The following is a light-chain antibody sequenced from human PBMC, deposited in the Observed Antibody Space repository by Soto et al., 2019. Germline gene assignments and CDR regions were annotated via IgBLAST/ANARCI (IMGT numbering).Light chain of an antibody. V-gene: IGKV3-11*01. J-gene: IGKJ1*01. CDR1: QSVSSY. CDR2: DAS. CDR3: QQRSNWPRGT. Sequence: EIVLTQSPATLSLSPGERATLSCRASQSVSSYLAWYQQKPGQAPRLLIYDASNRATGIPARFSGSGSGTDITLTISSLEPEDFAVYYCQQRSNWPRGTFGQGTKVDIK.